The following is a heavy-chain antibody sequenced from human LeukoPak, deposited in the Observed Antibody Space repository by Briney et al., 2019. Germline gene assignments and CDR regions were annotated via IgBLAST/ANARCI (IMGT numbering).Heavy chain of an antibody. Sequence: GGSLRLSCAASGFTFSSYAMHCVREAPGEGLEWVAVISYDGSNKYYAYSVKGRFTISRDNSKNTLYLQMNSLRAEDTAVYYCARGPYYDILTGSPLYYGMDVWGQGTTVTVSS. D-gene: IGHD3-9*01. CDR3: ARGPYYDILTGSPLYYGMDV. V-gene: IGHV3-30-3*01. CDR1: GFTFSSYA. CDR2: ISYDGSNK. J-gene: IGHJ6*02.